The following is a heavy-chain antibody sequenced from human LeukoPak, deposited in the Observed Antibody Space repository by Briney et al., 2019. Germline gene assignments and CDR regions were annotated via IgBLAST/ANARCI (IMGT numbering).Heavy chain of an antibody. D-gene: IGHD1-7*01. CDR2: INPNSSDT. J-gene: IGHJ6*03. CDR3: ARGRDPEDNWNYEADYYYYMDV. V-gene: IGHV1-2*02. Sequence: ASVKVFCKASGYTFTDHYMHLVRQAPGQGLEWMGWINPNSSDTKYEQRFQGRVTMTRDTSISTAYMELSSLRSEDTAVYYCARGRDPEDNWNYEADYYYYMDVWGKGTTVTVSS. CDR1: GYTFTDHY.